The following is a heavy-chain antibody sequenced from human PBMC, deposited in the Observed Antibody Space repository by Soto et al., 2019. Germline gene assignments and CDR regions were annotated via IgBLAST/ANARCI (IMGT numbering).Heavy chain of an antibody. V-gene: IGHV3-66*01. D-gene: IGHD4-17*01. CDR1: GLTVSSNY. Sequence: EVQLVESGGGLVQPGGSLRLSCAVSGLTVSSNYMSWVRQAPGKGLEWVSDIYSTGITYYADSVKGRFTISRDISKNTLFVQMNRLRVDDTAVYYCASDLDPMPTVDMGGRPFDYWGQGTLVTVSS. CDR3: ASDLDPMPTVDMGGRPFDY. J-gene: IGHJ4*02. CDR2: IYSTGIT.